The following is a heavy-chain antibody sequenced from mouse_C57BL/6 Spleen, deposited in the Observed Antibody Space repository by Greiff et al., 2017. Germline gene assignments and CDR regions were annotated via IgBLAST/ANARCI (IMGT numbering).Heavy chain of an antibody. CDR1: GFTFSNYW. CDR3: TMFYYAPFAY. CDR2: IRLKSDNYAT. V-gene: IGHV6-3*01. J-gene: IGHJ3*01. D-gene: IGHD2-1*01. Sequence: EVQLVESGGGLVQPGGSMKLSCVASGFTFSNYWMNWVRQSPEKGLEWVAQIRLKSDNYATHYAESVKGRFTISRDDSKSSVYLQMNNLRAEDTGIYYCTMFYYAPFAYWGQGTLVTVSA.